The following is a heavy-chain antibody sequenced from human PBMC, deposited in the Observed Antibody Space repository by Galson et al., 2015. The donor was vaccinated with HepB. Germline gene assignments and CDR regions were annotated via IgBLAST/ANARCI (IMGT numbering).Heavy chain of an antibody. J-gene: IGHJ6*03. CDR2: IIPILGIA. V-gene: IGHV1-69*04. D-gene: IGHD3-3*01. CDR3: AREVREYYDFWSDPYYYYMDV. CDR1: GGTFSSYA. Sequence: SVKVSCKASGGTFSSYAISWVRQAPGQGLEWMGRIIPILGIANYAQKFQGRVTITADKSTSTAYMELSSLRSEDTAVYYCAREVREYYDFWSDPYYYYMDVWGKGTTVTVSS.